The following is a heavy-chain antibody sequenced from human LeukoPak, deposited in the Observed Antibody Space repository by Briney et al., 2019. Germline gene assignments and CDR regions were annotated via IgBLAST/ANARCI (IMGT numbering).Heavy chain of an antibody. CDR1: GYTFSNYD. V-gene: IGHV3-23*01. J-gene: IGHJ4*02. D-gene: IGHD1-26*01. Sequence: GASVRLSCTASGYTFSNYDVNWVRQAPGKGLEWISAISAGGDFIYYAETVKGRFTISRDKSKSTVYLQMNSLRAEDTAVYYCARGGESMLVGDGFDFWGPGTLVTVSS. CDR2: ISAGGDFI. CDR3: ARGGESMLVGDGFDF.